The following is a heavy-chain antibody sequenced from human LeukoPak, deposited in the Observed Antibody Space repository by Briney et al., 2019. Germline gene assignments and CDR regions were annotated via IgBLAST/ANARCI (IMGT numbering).Heavy chain of an antibody. CDR2: IYYSGST. CDR3: ARYRPWGSRSFDY. V-gene: IGHV4-59*01. Sequence: SETLSLTCTVSGGSISSYYWSWIRQPPGKGLEWIGYIYYSGSTNYNPSLKSRVTISVDTSKNQFSLKLSSVTAADTAVYYCARYRPWGSRSFDYWGQGTLVTVSS. D-gene: IGHD2-15*01. J-gene: IGHJ4*02. CDR1: GGSISSYY.